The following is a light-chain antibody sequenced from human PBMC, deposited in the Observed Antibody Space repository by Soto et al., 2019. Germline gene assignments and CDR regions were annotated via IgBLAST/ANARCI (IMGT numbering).Light chain of an antibody. V-gene: IGKV3-15*01. CDR2: GAS. J-gene: IGKJ1*01. CDR3: QQYNNWPKT. Sequence: EIVLTQSPGTLSLSPGERATLSCRASQSVSSSYLAWYQQKPGQAPRLLIYGASTRATGIPARFSGSGSGTEFTLTISSLQSEDFAVYYCQQYNNWPKTFGQGTRWISN. CDR1: QSVSSSY.